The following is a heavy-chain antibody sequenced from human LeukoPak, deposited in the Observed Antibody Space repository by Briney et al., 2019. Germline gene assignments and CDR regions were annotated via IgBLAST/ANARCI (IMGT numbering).Heavy chain of an antibody. J-gene: IGHJ4*02. CDR2: INPNSGGT. V-gene: IGHV1-2*02. D-gene: IGHD6-19*01. CDR1: GYIFTGYY. Sequence: ASVEVSCKASGYIFTGYYIHWVRQAPGQGLEWMGWINPNSGGTNYAQKFQGRVTMTRDTSISTAYMELSRLRSDDTAVYYCARDIAVAGTNFGYWGQGTLVTVPS. CDR3: ARDIAVAGTNFGY.